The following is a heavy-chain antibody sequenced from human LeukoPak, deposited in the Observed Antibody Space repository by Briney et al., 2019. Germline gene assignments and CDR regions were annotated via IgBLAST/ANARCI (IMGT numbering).Heavy chain of an antibody. CDR3: ARVNCSSTSCRSKFLDY. CDR1: GYTFSNYD. Sequence: SVKVSCKASGYTFSNYDINWVRQSTGQGLEWMGWMNPNSGNTGYAQKFQGRVTMTRNTSISTAYMELSTLRSEDTAVFYCARVNCSSTSCRSKFLDYWGQGTLVTVSS. J-gene: IGHJ4*02. CDR2: MNPNSGNT. D-gene: IGHD2-2*01. V-gene: IGHV1-8*01.